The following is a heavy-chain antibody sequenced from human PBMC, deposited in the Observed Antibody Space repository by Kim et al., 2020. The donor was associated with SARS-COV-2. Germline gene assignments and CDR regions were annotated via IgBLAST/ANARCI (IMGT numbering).Heavy chain of an antibody. CDR3: TTAQQQLVLRDAFDI. CDR2: IKSKTDGGTT. J-gene: IGHJ3*02. Sequence: GGSLRLSCAASGFTFSNAWMSWVRQAPGKGLEWVGRIKSKTDGGTTDYAAPVKGRFTISRDDSKNTLYLQMNSLKTEDTAVYYCTTAQQQLVLRDAFDIWGQGTMVTVSS. D-gene: IGHD6-13*01. CDR1: GFTFSNAW. V-gene: IGHV3-15*01.